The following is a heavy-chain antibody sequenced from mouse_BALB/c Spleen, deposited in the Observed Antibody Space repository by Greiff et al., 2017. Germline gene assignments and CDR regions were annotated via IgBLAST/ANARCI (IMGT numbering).Heavy chain of an antibody. Sequence: QPGAELVKPGASVKMSCKASGYTFTSYNMHWVKQTPGQGLEWIGAIYPGNGDTSYNQKFKGKATLTADKSSSTAYMQLSSLTSEDSAGYYCVRDVIYGAMGYWGEGASGTVSS. CDR1: GYTFTSYN. CDR2: IYPGNGDT. CDR3: VRDVIYGAMGY. J-gene: IGHJ4*01. D-gene: IGHD1-1*01. V-gene: IGHV1-12*01.